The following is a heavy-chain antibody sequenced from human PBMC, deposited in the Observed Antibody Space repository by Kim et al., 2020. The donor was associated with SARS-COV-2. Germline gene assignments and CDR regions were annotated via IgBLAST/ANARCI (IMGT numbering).Heavy chain of an antibody. CDR2: T. V-gene: IGHV4-34*01. D-gene: IGHD5-18*01. Sequence: TTSNPSLKSRVTISVDTSKNQFSLKLSSVTAADTAVYYCARGYSYVFFDYWGQGTLVTVSS. CDR3: ARGYSYVFFDY. J-gene: IGHJ4*02.